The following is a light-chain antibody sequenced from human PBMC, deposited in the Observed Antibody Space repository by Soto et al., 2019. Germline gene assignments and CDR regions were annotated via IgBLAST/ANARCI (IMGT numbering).Light chain of an antibody. CDR3: HQYGFGRDT. CDR2: GAS. CDR1: QSDTNNY. Sequence: EMMLTQSPRMLSLSQGERATRSCRASQSDTNNYLTWHQQKPAQTPRLLIYGASTRATGIRDRFSGSGSGTDFTLTISTLEPEDSAVYYCHQYGFGRDTFGQGTRLE. J-gene: IGKJ5*01. V-gene: IGKV3-20*01.